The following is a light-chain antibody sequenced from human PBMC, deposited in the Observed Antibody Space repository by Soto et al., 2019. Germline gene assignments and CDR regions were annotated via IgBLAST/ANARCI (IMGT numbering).Light chain of an antibody. J-gene: IGKJ1*01. CDR1: QSVSSN. CDR2: GAS. V-gene: IGKV3-15*01. Sequence: ELVMTQAPVTLSVPPGERATLSCRASQSVSSNLAWYQQRPGQAPRLLIYGASTRAAGIPARFSGSGSGTEFTLTISSLQSEDCAVYYCQQYNNWPRTFGLGTKVDIK. CDR3: QQYNNWPRT.